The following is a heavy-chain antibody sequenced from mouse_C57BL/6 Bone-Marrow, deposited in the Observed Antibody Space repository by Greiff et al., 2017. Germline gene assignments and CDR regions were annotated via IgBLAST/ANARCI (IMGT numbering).Heavy chain of an antibody. J-gene: IGHJ3*01. V-gene: IGHV1-80*01. Sequence: QVQLQQSGAELVKPGASVKISCKASGYAFSSYWMNWVKQRPGKGLEWIGQIYPGDGDTNYNGKFKGKATLTADKSSSTACMQLSSLTAVDSAVYFGERGDWVAWFAYGGRGTLVTVSA. D-gene: IGHD4-1*01. CDR1: GYAFSSYW. CDR2: IYPGDGDT. CDR3: ERGDWVAWFAY.